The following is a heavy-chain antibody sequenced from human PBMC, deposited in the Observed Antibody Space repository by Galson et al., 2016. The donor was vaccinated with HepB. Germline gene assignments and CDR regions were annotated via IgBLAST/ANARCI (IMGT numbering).Heavy chain of an antibody. V-gene: IGHV3-23*01. CDR3: AKDSVMGVAANRNWFDS. CDR2: ISGSGGST. D-gene: IGHD2-15*01. J-gene: IGHJ5*01. CDR1: GFTFSNYA. Sequence: SLRLSCAASGFTFSNYAMNWVRQAPGKGPEWVSGISGSGGSTTYAKSVEGRFTMSRENSKNTMYLQMNSLRVEDTAVYYCAKDSVMGVAANRNWFDSWGQGTQVTVSS.